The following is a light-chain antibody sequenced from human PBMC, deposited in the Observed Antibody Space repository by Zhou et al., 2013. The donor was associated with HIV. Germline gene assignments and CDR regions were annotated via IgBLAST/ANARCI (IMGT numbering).Light chain of an antibody. V-gene: IGKV2-30*01. CDR3: MQALQTPRT. CDR1: QSLVYSDGYTY. Sequence: DVVMTQSPLSLPVTLGQPASISCRSNQSLVYSDGYTYLNWFQQRPGQSPRRLVYKVSNRDSGVPDRFSGSGSDSDFTLKISGVEAEDVGVYYCMQALQTPRTFGQGTKVEIK. J-gene: IGKJ1*01. CDR2: KVS.